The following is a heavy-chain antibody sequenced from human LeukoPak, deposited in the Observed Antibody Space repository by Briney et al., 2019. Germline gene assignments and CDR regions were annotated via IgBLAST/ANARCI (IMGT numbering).Heavy chain of an antibody. CDR2: IIPIFGTA. J-gene: IGHJ4*02. V-gene: IGHV1-69*05. Sequence: SGKLSCKASGATVSSYAISWFRESPGQGLEWRGGIIPIFGTANYSQKFKGRVTITTNESTSTAYLLLSSLRSEDTAVYYCASSGRLLRGTLDYCRQGTLVTVSS. CDR1: GATVSSYA. CDR3: ASSGRLLRGTLDY. D-gene: IGHD1-26*01.